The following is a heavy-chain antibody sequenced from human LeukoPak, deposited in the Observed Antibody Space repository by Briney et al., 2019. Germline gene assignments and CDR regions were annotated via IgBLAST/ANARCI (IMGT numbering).Heavy chain of an antibody. CDR3: ARDPYYDILTGYLIRGAFDT. V-gene: IGHV4-4*07. CDR1: GDSIGSYY. Sequence: SETLSLTCTVSGDSIGSYYWSWIRQSAGKRLEWIGRMYSSGTTDYNPSLQSRVTMSIDTSKNQFSLKLNSVTAADTAVYYCARDPYYDILTGYLIRGAFDTWGLGTLVTVSS. CDR2: MYSSGTT. J-gene: IGHJ3*02. D-gene: IGHD3-9*01.